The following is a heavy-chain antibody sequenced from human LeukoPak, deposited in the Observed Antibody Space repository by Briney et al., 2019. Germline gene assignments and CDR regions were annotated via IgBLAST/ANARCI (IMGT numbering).Heavy chain of an antibody. V-gene: IGHV3-48*04. J-gene: IGHJ4*02. D-gene: IGHD5-18*01. CDR2: ISSSGSTI. CDR3: ARDRRYGYYFDY. CDR1: GFAFSSYG. Sequence: PGGSLRLSCAASGFAFSSYGMSWVRQAPGKGLEWVSYISSSGSTIYYADSVKGRFTISRDNAKNSLYLQMNSLRAEDTAVYYCARDRRYGYYFDYWGQGILVTVSS.